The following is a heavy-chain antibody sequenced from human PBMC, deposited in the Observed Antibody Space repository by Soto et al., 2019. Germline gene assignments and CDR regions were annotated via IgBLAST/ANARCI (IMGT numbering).Heavy chain of an antibody. CDR2: IYSGGST. Sequence: LVESGGGLVQPGGSLRLSCAASGFTVSNNYMSWVRQAPGKGLEWVSLIYSGGSTHYADSVKGRFTISRDNSKNTLYPQMSSLRVEDTAVYYCAGYSHKGDWGQGTLVTVSS. CDR1: GFTVSNNY. J-gene: IGHJ4*02. CDR3: AGYSHKGD. D-gene: IGHD1-26*01. V-gene: IGHV3-66*01.